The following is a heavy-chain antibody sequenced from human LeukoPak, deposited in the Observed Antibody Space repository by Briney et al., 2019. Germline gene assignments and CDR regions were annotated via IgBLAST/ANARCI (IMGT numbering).Heavy chain of an antibody. CDR3: ARDRRGITMIAVVNGMDV. V-gene: IGHV1-2*02. Sequence: ASVKVSCKASGYTFTGYYMHWVRQAPGQGLEWMGWINPNSGGTNYAQKFQGRVTMTRDTSISTAYMELSRLRSDDTAVYCCARDRRGITMIAVVNGMDVWGQGTTVTVSS. J-gene: IGHJ6*02. CDR1: GYTFTGYY. D-gene: IGHD3-22*01. CDR2: INPNSGGT.